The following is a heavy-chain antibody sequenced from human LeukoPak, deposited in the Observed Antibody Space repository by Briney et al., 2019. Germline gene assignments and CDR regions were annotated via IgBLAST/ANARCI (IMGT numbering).Heavy chain of an antibody. V-gene: IGHV5-51*01. D-gene: IGHD5-24*01. CDR1: GYSFTSYW. CDR2: IYPGDSDT. J-gene: IGHJ4*02. Sequence: GESLKICCKGSGYSFTSYWIGWVRQMPGKGLEWMGIIYPGDSDTRYSPSFQGQVTISADKSISTAYLQWSSLKASDTATYYCARRVRWLQFHDYWGQRTLVTVSS. CDR3: ARRVRWLQFHDY.